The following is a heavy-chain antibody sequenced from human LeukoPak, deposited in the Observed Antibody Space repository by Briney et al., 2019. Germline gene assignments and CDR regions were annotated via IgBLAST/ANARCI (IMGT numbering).Heavy chain of an antibody. Sequence: GGSLRLSCAASGFTFRSYAMSWVRPAPGKGLEWLSGMSGSGGSTYYADSVKGRFTISRDNSKNTLYLQMNTLIAEDTAVYYCAKDREYSYVYDAFDIWGQGTLVTVSS. CDR2: MSGSGGST. D-gene: IGHD3-16*01. CDR3: AKDREYSYVYDAFDI. CDR1: GFTFRSYA. V-gene: IGHV3-23*01. J-gene: IGHJ3*02.